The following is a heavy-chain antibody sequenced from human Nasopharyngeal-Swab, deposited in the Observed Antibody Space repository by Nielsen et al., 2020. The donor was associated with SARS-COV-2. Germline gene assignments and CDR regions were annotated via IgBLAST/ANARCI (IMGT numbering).Heavy chain of an antibody. V-gene: IGHV3-23*01. J-gene: IGHJ4*02. CDR1: GFTFSSYV. CDR3: AKKVDGWYGFDY. CDR2: LTSDGAST. D-gene: IGHD6-19*01. Sequence: GESLKISCAASGFTFSSYVMSWVRQAPGKGLEWVSGLTSDGASTDYADSVKGRFTISRDTSKNTVYMQMNSLRAEDTAVYYCAKKVDGWYGFDYWGQGTLVTVPS.